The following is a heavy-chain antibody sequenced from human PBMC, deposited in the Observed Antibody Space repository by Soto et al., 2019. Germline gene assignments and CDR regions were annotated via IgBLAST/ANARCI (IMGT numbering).Heavy chain of an antibody. CDR3: VYDESCGSTSSHRYFQH. D-gene: IGHD2-2*01. Sequence: PGGSLRLSCAASGFTFSSYAMSWVRQAPGEGLEWASLISGNSGSAYYADSVKGRFTISRDNSNNTLYLQMNSLRAEDTAVYYCVYDESCGSTSSHRYFQHWRHGTLLTV. V-gene: IGHV3-23*01. J-gene: IGHJ1*01. CDR1: GFTFSSYA. CDR2: ISGNSGSA.